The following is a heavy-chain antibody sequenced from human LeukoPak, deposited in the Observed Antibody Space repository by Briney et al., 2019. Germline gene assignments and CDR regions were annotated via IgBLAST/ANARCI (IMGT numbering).Heavy chain of an antibody. Sequence: PSETLSLTCTVSDGSISSSSYYWGWIRQPPGKGLEWIGSIYYSGSTYYNPSLKSRVTISVDTSKNQFSLKLSSVTAADTAVYYCARDKGAVAIYAFDIWGQGTMVTVSS. J-gene: IGHJ3*02. CDR1: DGSISSSSYY. CDR3: ARDKGAVAIYAFDI. CDR2: IYYSGST. V-gene: IGHV4-39*07. D-gene: IGHD6-19*01.